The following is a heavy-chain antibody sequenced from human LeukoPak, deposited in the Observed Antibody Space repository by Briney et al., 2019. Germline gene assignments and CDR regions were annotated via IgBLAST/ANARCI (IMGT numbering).Heavy chain of an antibody. CDR2: IDIDGRII. CDR3: VRGLGDY. J-gene: IGHJ4*02. CDR1: GFSLTTYW. V-gene: IGHV3-74*03. Sequence: GGSLRLSCAASGFSLTTYWVHSVGQAPGKALVWVARIDIDGRIITHAESVKGRFTISRDNAKITVYLQINYMRDEHTATYYCVRGLGDYWGQGTLVTVSS.